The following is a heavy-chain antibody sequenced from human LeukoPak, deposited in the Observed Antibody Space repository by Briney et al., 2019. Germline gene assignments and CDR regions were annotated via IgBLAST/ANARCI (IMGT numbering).Heavy chain of an antibody. Sequence: SETLSLTCTVSGGSISSSSYYWGWIRQPPGKGLEWIGSIYYSGSTYYNPSLKSRVTISVDTSKNQFSLKLSSVTAADTAVYYCARIRCSGGSCYSDFDYWGQGTLVTVSS. V-gene: IGHV4-39*01. CDR1: GGSISSSSYY. D-gene: IGHD2-15*01. CDR2: IYYSGST. CDR3: ARIRCSGGSCYSDFDY. J-gene: IGHJ4*02.